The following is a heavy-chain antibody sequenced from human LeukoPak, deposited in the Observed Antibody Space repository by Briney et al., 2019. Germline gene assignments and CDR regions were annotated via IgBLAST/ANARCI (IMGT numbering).Heavy chain of an antibody. Sequence: GGSLRLSCAASGFTVSSNYMSWVRQAPGKGLEWVSVIYSGGSTYYADSVKGRFTISRDNSKNTLYLQMNSLRAEDTAAYYCAREGDYYDSKEYWGQGTLVTVSS. CDR3: AREGDYYDSKEY. V-gene: IGHV3-53*01. CDR2: IYSGGST. D-gene: IGHD3-22*01. CDR1: GFTVSSNY. J-gene: IGHJ4*02.